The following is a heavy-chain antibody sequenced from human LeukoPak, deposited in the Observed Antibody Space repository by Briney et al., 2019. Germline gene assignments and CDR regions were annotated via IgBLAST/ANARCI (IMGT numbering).Heavy chain of an antibody. J-gene: IGHJ4*02. CDR2: INHSGST. CDR3: ARGGGWYVDY. CDR1: GGSFSGYY. Sequence: PSETLSLTCAVYGGSFSGYYWSWIRQPPGKGLEWIGEINHSGSTNYNPSLKSRVTISVDTSKNQFSLKLSSVTAADTAVYYCARGGGWYVDYWGQGNLVTVSS. D-gene: IGHD6-19*01. V-gene: IGHV4-34*01.